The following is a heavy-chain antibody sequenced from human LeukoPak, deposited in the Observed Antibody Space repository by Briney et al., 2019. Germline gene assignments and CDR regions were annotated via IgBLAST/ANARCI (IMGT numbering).Heavy chain of an antibody. D-gene: IGHD2-2*01. CDR1: DFTFDFYW. CDR2: ILPDGSQK. V-gene: IGHV3-7*01. J-gene: IGHJ4*02. Sequence: TGGSLRLSCVASDFTFDFYWMTWVRQAPGKGLEWLANILPDGSQKYYVDSVKGRFTISRDNPKNSLYLQINNLRAEDTAVYYCGRLAHNAWHAIDFWGQGTLVTVSS. CDR3: GRLAHNAWHAIDF.